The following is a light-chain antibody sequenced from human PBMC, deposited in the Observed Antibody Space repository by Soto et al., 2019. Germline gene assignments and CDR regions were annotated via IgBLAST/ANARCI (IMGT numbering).Light chain of an antibody. CDR3: ASWDVSLSGVV. J-gene: IGLJ2*01. Sequence: QSVLTQPPSASGTPGQSVTISCSGSSSNIGSNYVFWYQQLPGTAPKVLIYRNNQRPSGAPGRFSGSKSGTSASLVISGLRYEDEADYYCASWDVSLSGVVFGGGTKLTVL. CDR1: SSNIGSNY. V-gene: IGLV1-47*01. CDR2: RNN.